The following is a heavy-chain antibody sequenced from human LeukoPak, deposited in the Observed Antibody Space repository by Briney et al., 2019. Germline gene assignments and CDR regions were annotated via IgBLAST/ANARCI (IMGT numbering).Heavy chain of an antibody. Sequence: GRSLRLSCAASGFAFSSYALHWVRQAPGKGLEWVAVMSYDGSNKYYTDSVKGRFTISRDNSNNTLYLQMNSLRPEDTAVYYCAKDWRRFPLGYSSGWYGVPFDYWGQGTLVTVSS. CDR2: MSYDGSNK. V-gene: IGHV3-30-3*01. CDR3: AKDWRRFPLGYSSGWYGVPFDY. CDR1: GFAFSSYA. D-gene: IGHD6-19*01. J-gene: IGHJ4*02.